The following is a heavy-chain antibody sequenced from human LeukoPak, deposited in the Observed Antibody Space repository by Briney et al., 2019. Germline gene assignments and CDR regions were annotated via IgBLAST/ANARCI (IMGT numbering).Heavy chain of an antibody. Sequence: PSETLSLTCSVSGSSFNTYYWSWIRQPAGKALEWIGRIHTSGSADYSPSLQSRVTISADMSKKEFSLKLTSVTAADTAVYYCARDIVYLIDEDYGWGQGILVTVSS. J-gene: IGHJ4*02. CDR2: IHTSGSA. CDR1: GSSFNTYY. D-gene: IGHD4-17*01. V-gene: IGHV4-4*07. CDR3: ARDIVYLIDEDYG.